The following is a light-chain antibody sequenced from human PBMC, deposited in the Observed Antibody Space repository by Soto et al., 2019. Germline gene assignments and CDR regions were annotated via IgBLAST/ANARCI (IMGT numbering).Light chain of an antibody. CDR1: SSDVGGYSY. V-gene: IGLV2-11*01. CDR2: DVS. J-gene: IGLJ1*01. CDR3: CSFAGSYTLYV. Sequence: QSALTQPRSVSGSPGQSVTISCTGTSSDVGGYSYVSWFQRHPGKAPKLMIYDVSKRPSGVPDRFSGSKSGNTASLTISGLQAEDEADYYCCSFAGSYTLYVFGTGTKLTVL.